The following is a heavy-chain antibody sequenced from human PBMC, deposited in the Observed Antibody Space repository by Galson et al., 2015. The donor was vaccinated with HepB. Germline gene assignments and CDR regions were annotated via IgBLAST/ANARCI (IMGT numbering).Heavy chain of an antibody. CDR2: INPGDSET. Sequence: QSGAEVKKPGESLKISCKASGYNFSNYWIGWVRQMPGKGLEWVGIINPGDSETRYSPSFQGQVIISADKSISTADLQWSSLEASDTAMYYCARRLVLLSTGPFWYFDLWGRGTLVTVSS. D-gene: IGHD2-8*01. CDR1: GYNFSNYW. CDR3: ARRLVLLSTGPFWYFDL. V-gene: IGHV5-51*03. J-gene: IGHJ2*01.